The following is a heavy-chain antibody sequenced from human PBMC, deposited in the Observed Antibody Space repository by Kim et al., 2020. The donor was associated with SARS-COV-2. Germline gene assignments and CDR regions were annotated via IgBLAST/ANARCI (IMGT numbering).Heavy chain of an antibody. CDR3: AKDSIGYCSSTSCASSYGMDV. Sequence: GGSLRLSCAASGFTFSSYGMHWVRQAPGKGLEWVAVIWYDGSNKYYADSVKGRFTISRDNSKNTLYLQMNSLRAEDTAVYYCAKDSIGYCSSTSCASSYGMDVWGQGTTVTVSS. V-gene: IGHV3-33*06. CDR2: IWYDGSNK. CDR1: GFTFSSYG. J-gene: IGHJ6*02. D-gene: IGHD2-2*01.